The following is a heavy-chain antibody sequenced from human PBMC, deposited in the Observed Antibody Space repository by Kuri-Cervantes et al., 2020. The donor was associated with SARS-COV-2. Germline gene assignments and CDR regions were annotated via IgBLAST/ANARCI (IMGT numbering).Heavy chain of an antibody. CDR2: ISYDGSNK. J-gene: IGHJ4*02. Sequence: GGSLRRSCAASGFTFSSYGMHWVRQAPGKGLEWVAVISYDGSNKYYADSVKGRFTISRDNSKNTLYLQMNSLRVEDTAVYFCAKDRFGVQEYWGQGTLVTVSS. D-gene: IGHD2-8*01. V-gene: IGHV3-30*18. CDR1: GFTFSSYG. CDR3: AKDRFGVQEY.